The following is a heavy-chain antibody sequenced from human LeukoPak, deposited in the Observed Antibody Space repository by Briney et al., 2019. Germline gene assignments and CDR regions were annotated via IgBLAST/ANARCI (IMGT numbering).Heavy chain of an antibody. CDR2: ISDSGDYT. CDR3: ARERDDYYFDY. J-gene: IGHJ4*02. V-gene: IGHV3-21*01. Sequence: GGSLRLSCAASGFTFSNYALGWVRQAPGKGLEWVSAISDSGDYTYYADSVRGRLTISRDNAKNSLYLQMNSLRAEDTAVYYCARERDDYYFDYWGQGTLVTVSS. D-gene: IGHD3-3*01. CDR1: GFTFSNYA.